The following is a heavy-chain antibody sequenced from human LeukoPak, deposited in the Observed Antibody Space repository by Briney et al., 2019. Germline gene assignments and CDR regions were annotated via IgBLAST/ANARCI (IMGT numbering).Heavy chain of an antibody. J-gene: IGHJ4*02. V-gene: IGHV4-39*01. CDR3: ARLRYYDSLFDN. Sequence: SETLSLTCTVSGGSISSSSYYWGWIRQPPGKGLEWIGSIYYSGSTYYNPSLKSRVTISVDTSKNQFSLKLSSVTAADTAVYYCARLRYYDSLFDNWGQGNLVTVSS. CDR1: GGSISSSSYY. CDR2: IYYSGST. D-gene: IGHD3-22*01.